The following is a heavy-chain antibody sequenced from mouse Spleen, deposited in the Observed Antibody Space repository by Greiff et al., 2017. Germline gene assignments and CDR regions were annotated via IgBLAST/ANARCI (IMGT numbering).Heavy chain of an antibody. V-gene: IGHV5-9-3*01. D-gene: IGHD4-1*01. CDR1: GFTFSSYA. J-gene: IGHJ2*01. Sequence: EVHLVESGGGLVKPGGSLKLSCAASGFTFSSYAMSWVRQTPEKRLEWVATISSGGSYTYYPDSVKGRFTISRDNAKNTLYLQMSSLRSEDTAMYYCARHQTGTLFDYWGQGTTLTVSS. CDR2: ISSGGSYT. CDR3: ARHQTGTLFDY.